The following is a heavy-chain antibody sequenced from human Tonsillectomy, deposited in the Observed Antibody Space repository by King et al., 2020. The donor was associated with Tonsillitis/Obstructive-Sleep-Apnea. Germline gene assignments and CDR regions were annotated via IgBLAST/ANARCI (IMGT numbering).Heavy chain of an antibody. CDR2: ISAYNGNT. CDR3: ARATYYYDDSGYYYGGDNWFDP. CDR1: GYTFTNYG. D-gene: IGHD3-22*01. Sequence: QLVQSGAEVKKPEASVKVSCKASGYTFTNYGISWVRQAPGQGLEWMGWISAYNGNTNYAQKLQGRVTMTTDPSTSTAYMELRSLRSDDTAVYYCARATYYYDDSGYYYGGDNWFDPWGQGTLVTVSS. V-gene: IGHV1-18*01. J-gene: IGHJ5*02.